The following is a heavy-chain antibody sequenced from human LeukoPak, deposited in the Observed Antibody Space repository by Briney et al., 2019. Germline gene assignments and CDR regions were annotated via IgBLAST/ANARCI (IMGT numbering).Heavy chain of an antibody. J-gene: IGHJ4*02. V-gene: IGHV3-48*01. D-gene: IGHD2-15*01. CDR3: ARGSGGSCSDFDY. Sequence: PGGSLRLSCAASGFTFSSYSMNWVRQAPGKGLEWVSYISSSSSTIYYADSVKGRFTISRDNAKNSLYLRMNSLRAEDTAVYYCARGSGGSCSDFDYWGQGTLVTVSS. CDR1: GFTFSSYS. CDR2: ISSSSSTI.